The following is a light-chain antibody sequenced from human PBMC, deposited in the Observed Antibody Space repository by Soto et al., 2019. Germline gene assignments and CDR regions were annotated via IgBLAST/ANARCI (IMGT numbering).Light chain of an antibody. CDR3: CSYAGNFIFV. V-gene: IGLV2-11*01. J-gene: IGLJ1*01. CDR1: SSDIGNYKY. Sequence: QSALTQPRSVSGSPGQSVTISCTGTSSDIGNYKYVSWYQQKPGKAPKVIIYDVTERPSGIPDRFFGSKFDNTASLTISGLQADDEADYYCCSYAGNFIFVFGTGTKLTVL. CDR2: DVT.